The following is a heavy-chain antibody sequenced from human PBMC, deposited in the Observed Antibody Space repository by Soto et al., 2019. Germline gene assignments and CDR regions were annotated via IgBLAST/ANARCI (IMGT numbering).Heavy chain of an antibody. Sequence: EVQVAESGGGSVQPGRSLRLSCEASGFSFDEYAMHWVRQVPGKGLEWVSSINWNSGNIGYADSVRGRFTISRDNAKNSLYLQMNSLRPEDTAFYYCAKGTKYCSSGACSVFDYWGQGTLLTVSS. CDR1: GFSFDEYA. CDR2: INWNSGNI. J-gene: IGHJ4*02. CDR3: AKGTKYCSSGACSVFDY. D-gene: IGHD1-26*01. V-gene: IGHV3-9*01.